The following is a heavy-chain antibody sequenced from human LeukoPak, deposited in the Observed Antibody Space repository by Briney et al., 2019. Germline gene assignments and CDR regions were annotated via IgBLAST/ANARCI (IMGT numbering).Heavy chain of an antibody. J-gene: IGHJ4*02. Sequence: PGGSLRLSCAASGFTFDDYVMHWVRQAPGKGLEWVSSISSSSSYIYYADSVKGRFTISRDNAKNSLYLQMNSLRAEDTAVYYCARVRMDYFDYWGQGTLVTVSS. CDR2: ISSSSSYI. V-gene: IGHV3-21*01. CDR1: GFTFDDYV. CDR3: ARVRMDYFDY. D-gene: IGHD1-14*01.